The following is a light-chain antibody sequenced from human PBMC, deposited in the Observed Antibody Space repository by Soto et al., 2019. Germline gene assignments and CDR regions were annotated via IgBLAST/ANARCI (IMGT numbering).Light chain of an antibody. Sequence: EIVMTQSPATLSVSPGERGTLSCRASQSVSSNLAWYQQKPGQAPTLLMYGASIRATGIPARFSGSGSGTEFPLTISSLQSQDFAVYYCQHYNNWPVVTFGGGTQVEIK. CDR1: QSVSSN. J-gene: IGKJ4*02. CDR3: QHYNNWPVVT. CDR2: GAS. V-gene: IGKV3-15*01.